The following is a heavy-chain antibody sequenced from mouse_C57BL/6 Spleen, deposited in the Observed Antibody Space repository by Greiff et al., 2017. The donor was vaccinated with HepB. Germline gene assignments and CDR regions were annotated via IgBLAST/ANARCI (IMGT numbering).Heavy chain of an antibody. D-gene: IGHD3-2*02. CDR2: IYPGDGDT. CDR3: ARNSSGLDYFDY. CDR1: GYAFSSYW. V-gene: IGHV1-80*01. Sequence: QVQLQQSGAELVKPGASVKISCKASGYAFSSYWMNWVKQRPGKGLEWIGQIYPGDGDTNYNGKFKGKATLTADKSSSTAYMQLSSLTSEDSAVYFCARNSSGLDYFDYWGQGTTLTVSS. J-gene: IGHJ2*01.